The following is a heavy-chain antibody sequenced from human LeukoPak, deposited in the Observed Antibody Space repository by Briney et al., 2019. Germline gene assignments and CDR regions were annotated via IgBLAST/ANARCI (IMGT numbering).Heavy chain of an antibody. CDR2: VYHNGSA. CDR3: ARLSSWFVAF. V-gene: IGHV4-38-2*02. Sequence: SETLSLMCSVSGYVIRSGYFWAWIRQPTGKGLEWIASVYHNGSAFYNPSLKSRASISVDTSSNQFSLTLTSVSVADTAVYHCARLSSWFVAFWGQGSLVTVSS. CDR1: GYVIRSGYF. J-gene: IGHJ1*01. D-gene: IGHD6-13*01.